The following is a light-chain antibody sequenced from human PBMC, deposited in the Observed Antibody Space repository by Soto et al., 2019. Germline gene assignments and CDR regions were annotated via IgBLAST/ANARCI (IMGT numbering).Light chain of an antibody. J-gene: IGKJ1*01. CDR2: KAS. CDR3: QHYNSYSEA. Sequence: DIQMTQSPSTLSGSVGDRVTITCRASQTTSSWLAWYQQKPGKAPKLLIYKASTLKSGVPSRFSGSGSGTEFTLTISSLQPDDFATYYCQHYNSYSEAVGQGTKVDI. V-gene: IGKV1-5*03. CDR1: QTTSSW.